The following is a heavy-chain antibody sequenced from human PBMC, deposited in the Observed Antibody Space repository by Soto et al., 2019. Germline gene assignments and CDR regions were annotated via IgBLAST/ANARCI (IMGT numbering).Heavy chain of an antibody. CDR2: IDWDDDK. V-gene: IGHV2-70*01. CDR1: GFSLSTSGMC. J-gene: IGHJ6*02. D-gene: IGHD4-17*01. Sequence: SGPTLVNPTQTLTLTCTFSGFSLSTSGMCVSWIRQPPGKALEWLALIDWDDDKYYSTSLKTRLTISKDTSKNQVVLTMTNMDPVDTATYXCARIPTTRDYYYGMDVWGQGTTVTVSS. CDR3: ARIPTTRDYYYGMDV.